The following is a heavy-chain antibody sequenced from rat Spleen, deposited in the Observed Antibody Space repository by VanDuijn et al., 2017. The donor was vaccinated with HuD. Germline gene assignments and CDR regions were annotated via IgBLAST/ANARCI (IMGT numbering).Heavy chain of an antibody. V-gene: IGHV5S13*01. CDR1: GFTFSSFV. CDR3: AKRGWYYFDY. CDR2: ITSAGGNT. J-gene: IGHJ2*01. Sequence: EVQLVESGGGLVQPGRSLKLSCAASGFTFSSFVMAWVRQAPKKGLEWVATITSAGGNTFYPDSVKGRFTISRDNAENTLYLQMDSLRSEDTATYYCAKRGWYYFDYWGQGVMVTVSS.